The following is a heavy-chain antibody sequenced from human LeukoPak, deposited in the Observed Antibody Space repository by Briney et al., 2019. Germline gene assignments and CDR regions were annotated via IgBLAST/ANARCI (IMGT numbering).Heavy chain of an antibody. V-gene: IGHV3-7*01. J-gene: IGHJ4*02. CDR2: IKQDGTEK. D-gene: IGHD6-19*01. CDR3: AKDIEEWLVKGGGCFDY. Sequence: GGSLRLSCAASGFSFSTHWMDWVHQAPGKGLEWVANIKQDGTEKYFVDSVKGRFTISRDNAKNTLYLQMNSLRAEDTAVYYCAKDIEEWLVKGGGCFDYWGQGTLVTVSS. CDR1: GFSFSTHW.